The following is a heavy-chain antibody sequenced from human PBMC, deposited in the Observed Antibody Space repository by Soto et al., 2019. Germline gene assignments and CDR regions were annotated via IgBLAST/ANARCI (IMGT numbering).Heavy chain of an antibody. CDR3: ATGRSGWYAGYFDY. V-gene: IGHV1-18*01. CDR2: FNAYNGNT. CDR1: GYTFTSYG. D-gene: IGHD6-19*01. Sequence: ASVKVSCKASGYTFTSYGISWVRQAPGKGLEWMGGFNAYNGNTNYAQKLQGRVTMTEDTSTDTAYMELSSLRSEDTAVYYCATGRSGWYAGYFDYWGQGTLVTVSS. J-gene: IGHJ4*02.